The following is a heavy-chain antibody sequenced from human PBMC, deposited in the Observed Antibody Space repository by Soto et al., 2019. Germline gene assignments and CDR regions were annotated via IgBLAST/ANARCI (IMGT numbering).Heavy chain of an antibody. J-gene: IGHJ6*03. V-gene: IGHV3-23*01. CDR1: GFTFSSYA. Sequence: EVQLLESGGGLVQPGGSLRLSCAASGFTFSSYALNWVRQAPGKGLEWVSVISGSGDNTYYADSVKGRFTIYRDNSKNTLYLPMNSLRAEDTAVYYCAKDLGTDDFWSAYYTYYYMDVWGKGTTVTVSS. D-gene: IGHD3-3*01. CDR3: AKDLGTDDFWSAYYTYYYMDV. CDR2: ISGSGDNT.